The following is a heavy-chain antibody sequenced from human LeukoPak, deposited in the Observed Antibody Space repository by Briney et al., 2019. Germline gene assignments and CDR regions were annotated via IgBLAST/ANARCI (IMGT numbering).Heavy chain of an antibody. J-gene: IGHJ4*02. CDR1: GGSISSYY. V-gene: IGHV4-59*01. CDR3: ARVRGSGYYYFDY. D-gene: IGHD3-22*01. CDR2: IYYSGST. Sequence: SETLSLTCTVSGGSISSYYWSWIRQPPGKGLEWIGYIYYSGSTNYNPSLKSRVTISVDTSKNQFSLELSSVTAADTAVYYCARVRGSGYYYFDYWGQGTLVTISS.